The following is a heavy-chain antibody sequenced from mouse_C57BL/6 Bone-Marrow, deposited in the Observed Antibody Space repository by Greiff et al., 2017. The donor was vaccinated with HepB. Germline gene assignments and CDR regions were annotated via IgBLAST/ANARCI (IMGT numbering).Heavy chain of an antibody. D-gene: IGHD2-4*01. V-gene: IGHV1-9*01. CDR2: ILPGSGST. CDR1: GYTFTGYW. J-gene: IGHJ4*01. CDR3: ARDPYDYGYAMDY. Sequence: VKLMESGAELLKPGASVKLSCKATGYTFTGYWIEWVKQRPGHGLEWIGEILPGSGSTNYNEKFKGKATFTADTSSNTAYMQLSSLPTEDSAIYYCARDPYDYGYAMDYWGQGTSVTVSS.